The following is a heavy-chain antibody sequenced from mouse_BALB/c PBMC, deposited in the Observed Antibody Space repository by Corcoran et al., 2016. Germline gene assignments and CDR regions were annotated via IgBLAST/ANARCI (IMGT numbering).Heavy chain of an antibody. D-gene: IGHD3-2*01. V-gene: IGHV9-1*02. J-gene: IGHJ4*01. CDR1: GYTFTNYG. CDR2: INTYTGEP. Sequence: QIQLVQSGPELKKPGETVKISCKASGYTFTNYGMNWVKQAPGKGLKWMGWINTYTGEPTYADDFKGRFAFSLETSASTAYLQINNLKNEDMATYFCARDSSGYYAMDYWGQGTSVTVSS. CDR3: ARDSSGYYAMDY.